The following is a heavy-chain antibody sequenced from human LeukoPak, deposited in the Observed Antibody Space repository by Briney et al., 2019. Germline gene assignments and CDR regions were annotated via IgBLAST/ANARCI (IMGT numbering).Heavy chain of an antibody. D-gene: IGHD6-6*01. CDR1: GGSISSSSYH. CDR2: IYYSGST. Sequence: SETLPLTCTVSGGSISSSSYHWGWIRQPPGKGLEWIGSIYYSGSTYYNPSLKSRVTISVDTSKNQFSLKLSSVTAADTAVYYCASKYSSSSRYFDYWGHGTLVTVSS. V-gene: IGHV4-39*01. CDR3: ASKYSSSSRYFDY. J-gene: IGHJ4*01.